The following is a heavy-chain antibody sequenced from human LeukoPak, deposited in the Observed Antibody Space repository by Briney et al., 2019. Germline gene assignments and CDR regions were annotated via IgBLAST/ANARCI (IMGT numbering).Heavy chain of an antibody. CDR3: ARDRCGGGSCYDY. V-gene: IGHV1-18*01. D-gene: IGHD2-15*01. CDR1: VYTFTSYG. Sequence: GASVTVSCKASVYTFTSYGISWVRQAPGQGLEWMGWISAYNGNTNYAQKLQGRVTMTIDTSTSTAYMELRSLRSDDTAVYYCARDRCGGGSCYDYWGQGTLVTVSS. CDR2: ISAYNGNT. J-gene: IGHJ4*02.